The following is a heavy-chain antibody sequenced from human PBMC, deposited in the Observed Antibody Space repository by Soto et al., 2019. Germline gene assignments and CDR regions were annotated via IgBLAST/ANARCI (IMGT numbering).Heavy chain of an antibody. CDR2: IYYSGST. V-gene: IGHV4-39*01. J-gene: IGHJ5*02. D-gene: IGHD3-3*01. Sequence: SETLSLTCTVSGGSISSSSYYWGWIRQPPGKGLEWIGSIYYSGSTYYNPSLKSRVTISVDTSKNQFSLKLSSVTAADTAVYYCARNFGVANNWFDPWGQGTLVTVSS. CDR1: GGSISSSSYY. CDR3: ARNFGVANNWFDP.